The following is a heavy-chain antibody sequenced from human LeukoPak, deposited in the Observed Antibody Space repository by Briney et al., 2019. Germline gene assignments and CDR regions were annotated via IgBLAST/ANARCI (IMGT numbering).Heavy chain of an antibody. CDR2: INSDGSSA. J-gene: IGHJ4*02. CDR1: GFTFSSYW. CDR3: VRQYSYDSSGYYPWDY. D-gene: IGHD3-22*01. V-gene: IGHV3-74*01. Sequence: GGSLRLSCAASGFTFSSYWMHWVRQAPGKGLVWVSRINSDGSSATYADSVKGRFTISRDNAKNTLYLQMNSLRAEDTAMYYCVRQYSYDSSGYYPWDYWGQGTLVTVSS.